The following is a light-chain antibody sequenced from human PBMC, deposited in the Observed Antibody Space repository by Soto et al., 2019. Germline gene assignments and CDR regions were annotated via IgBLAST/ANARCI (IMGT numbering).Light chain of an antibody. V-gene: IGKV3-15*01. J-gene: IGKJ1*01. CDR2: GAS. Sequence: ENVVTKSPGTLPLSTGESANLSCRASQSVSTSHLAWYQQKPGQAPRLLIYGASTRATGVPARFSGSGSGTDFTLTISGLQSGDLAVYYCQQYNDWWTVGQGTKVDIK. CDR1: QSVSTSH. CDR3: QQYNDWWT.